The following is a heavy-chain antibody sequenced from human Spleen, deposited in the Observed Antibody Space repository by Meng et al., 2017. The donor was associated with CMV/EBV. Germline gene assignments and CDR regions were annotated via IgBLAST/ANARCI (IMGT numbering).Heavy chain of an antibody. V-gene: IGHV4-59*01. J-gene: IGHJ4*02. CDR3: ARGGRIAAYGTQF. D-gene: IGHD6-13*01. CDR2: ISYSGPT. Sequence: SETLSLTCSVSGGSIKAYYWSWIRQPPGKGLEWIGYISYSGPTNYNPSLTGRVTMSLDTSKNQFSLKMTAVTAADTAMYFCARGGRIAAYGTQFWGQGMLVTVSS. CDR1: GGSIKAYY.